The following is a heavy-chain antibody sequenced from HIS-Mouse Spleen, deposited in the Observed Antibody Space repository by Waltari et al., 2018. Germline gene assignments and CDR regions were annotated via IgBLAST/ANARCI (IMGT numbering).Heavy chain of an antibody. Sequence: QLQLQESGPGLVKPSATLSLTCTVPGGSISSSSYHWGWIRQPPGKGLEWIGSIYYSGSTYYNPSLKSRVTISVDTSKNQFSLKLSSVTAADTAVYYCAREIPYSSSWYDWYFDLWGRGTLVTVSS. CDR3: AREIPYSSSWYDWYFDL. D-gene: IGHD6-13*01. CDR1: GGSISSSSYH. CDR2: IYYSGST. J-gene: IGHJ2*01. V-gene: IGHV4-39*07.